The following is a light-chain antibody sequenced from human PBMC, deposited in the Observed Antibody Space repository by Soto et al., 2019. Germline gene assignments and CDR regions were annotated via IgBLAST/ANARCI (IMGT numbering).Light chain of an antibody. CDR3: QQCQSSLRT. CDR1: ESLSPHS. CDR2: GPT. Sequence: MVVTQSPGTLSLAPAETATLSCMAIESLSPHSTGLYQQKPGQAPRLLIYGPTGRATGIPDRISGSGSGTDFTLTIIGLEPEDFAMDYCQQCQSSLRTFGQGTKVEV. J-gene: IGKJ1*01. V-gene: IGKV3-20*01.